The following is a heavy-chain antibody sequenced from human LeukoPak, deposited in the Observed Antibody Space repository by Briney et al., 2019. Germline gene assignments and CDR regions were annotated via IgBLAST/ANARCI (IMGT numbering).Heavy chain of an antibody. CDR3: ARDTGPYYFDY. V-gene: IGHV1-69*04. CDR1: GGTFSSYA. J-gene: IGHJ4*02. CDR2: IIPILGIA. Sequence: ASVKVSCKASGGTFSSYAISWVRQAPGQGLEWMGRIIPILGIANYAQKFQGRVTITADKSTSTAYMELSSLRSEDTAVYYCARDTGPYYFDYWGQGTLVTVSS.